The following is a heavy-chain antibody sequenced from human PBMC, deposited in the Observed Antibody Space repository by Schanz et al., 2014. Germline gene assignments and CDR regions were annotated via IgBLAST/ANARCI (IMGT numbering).Heavy chain of an antibody. J-gene: IGHJ5*02. CDR1: GGTFSTYP. CDR2: ISAYTNNT. D-gene: IGHD2-15*01. V-gene: IGHV1-18*04. Sequence: QVQLVQSGAEVKKPGSSMKVSCKASGGTFSTYPINWLRQAPGQGLEWMGRISAYTNNTNYAQKVQGRVTMTTDTSTSTAYMELRSLRSDDTAVYYCARGRGCTGGSCYSWFDLWGQGTLVTVSS. CDR3: ARGRGCTGGSCYSWFDL.